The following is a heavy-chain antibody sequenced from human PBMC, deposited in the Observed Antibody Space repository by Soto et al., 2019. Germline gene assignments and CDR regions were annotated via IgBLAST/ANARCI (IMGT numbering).Heavy chain of an antibody. V-gene: IGHV1-3*01. CDR3: ARVSFKTSGYADY. D-gene: IGHD3-22*01. Sequence: NFQGRVTISRDTSASTAYLELSSLRSEDTAVYYCARVSFKTSGYADYWGQGTLVTVSS. J-gene: IGHJ4*02.